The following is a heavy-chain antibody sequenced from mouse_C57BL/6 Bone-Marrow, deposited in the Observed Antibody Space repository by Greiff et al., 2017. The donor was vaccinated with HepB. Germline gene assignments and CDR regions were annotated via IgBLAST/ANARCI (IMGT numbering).Heavy chain of an antibody. CDR1: GYTFTDYN. J-gene: IGHJ4*01. CDR2: INPNNGGT. D-gene: IGHD2-12*01. V-gene: IGHV1-18*01. CDR3: ARPNDSYYYAMDD. Sequence: EVHLVESGPELVKPGASVKIPCKASGYTFTDYNMDWVKQSHGKSLEWIGDINPNNGGTIYNQKFKGKATLTVDKSSSTAYMELRSLTSEDTAVYYCARPNDSYYYAMDDWGQGTSVTVSS.